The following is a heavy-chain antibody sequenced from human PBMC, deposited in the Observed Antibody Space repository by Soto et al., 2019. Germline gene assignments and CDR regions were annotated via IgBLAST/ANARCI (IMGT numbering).Heavy chain of an antibody. CDR2: ISAYNGNT. D-gene: IGHD3-22*01. J-gene: IGHJ4*02. CDR1: GYTFTSYG. Sequence: GASVKVSCKASGYTFTSYGISWVRQAPGQWLEWMGWISAYNGNTNYAQKLQGRVTMTTDTSTSTAYMELRSLRSDDTAVYYCARVPIEYYDSSGHKPFDYWGQGTLVTVSS. CDR3: ARVPIEYYDSSGHKPFDY. V-gene: IGHV1-18*01.